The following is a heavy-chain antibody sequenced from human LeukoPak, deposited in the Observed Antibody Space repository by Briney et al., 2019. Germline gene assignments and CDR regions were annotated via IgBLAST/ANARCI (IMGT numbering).Heavy chain of an antibody. Sequence: PSETLSLTCTVSGGSISSYYWSWIRQPPGKVLEWIGYIYTSGSTNYNPSLKSRVTISVDTSKNQFSLKLSSVTAADTAVYYCARTYSSSPNYFDYWGQGTLVTVSS. CDR2: IYTSGST. CDR3: ARTYSSSPNYFDY. CDR1: GGSISSYY. J-gene: IGHJ4*02. D-gene: IGHD6-6*01. V-gene: IGHV4-4*09.